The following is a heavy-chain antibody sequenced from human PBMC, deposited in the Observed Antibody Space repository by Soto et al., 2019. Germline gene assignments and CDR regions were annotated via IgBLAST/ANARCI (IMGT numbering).Heavy chain of an antibody. J-gene: IGHJ4*02. D-gene: IGHD5-18*01. CDR2: ISYDGSNK. Sequence: QVQLVESGGGVVQPGRSLRLSCAASGFTFSSYAMQWVRQAPGKGLEWVAVISYDGSNKYYADSVKGRFTISRDNSKNTLYLQMNSLRAEDTAVYYCARDDRTYSYGYPIHYWGQGTLVTVSS. V-gene: IGHV3-30-3*01. CDR3: ARDDRTYSYGYPIHY. CDR1: GFTFSSYA.